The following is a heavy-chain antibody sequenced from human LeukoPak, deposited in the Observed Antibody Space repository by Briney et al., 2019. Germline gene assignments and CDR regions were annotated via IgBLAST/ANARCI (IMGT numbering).Heavy chain of an antibody. D-gene: IGHD2-8*01. Sequence: SETLSLTCAVYGGSFSGYYWSWLRPPPGKGLEWIGEINHSGSTNYNPSLKSRVIISVDTSKNQLSLKLSSVTAADTAVYYCARGLSAIVYWGQGTLVTVSS. CDR1: GGSFSGYY. V-gene: IGHV4-34*01. CDR2: INHSGST. J-gene: IGHJ4*02. CDR3: ARGLSAIVY.